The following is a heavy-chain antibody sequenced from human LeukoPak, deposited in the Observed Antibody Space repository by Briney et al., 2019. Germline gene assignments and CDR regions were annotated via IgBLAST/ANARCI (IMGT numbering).Heavy chain of an antibody. CDR2: IYYSGST. CDR3: ARAPIVVVVAAATPDAFDI. J-gene: IGHJ3*02. D-gene: IGHD2-15*01. CDR1: GGSISSYY. Sequence: SETLSLTCTVSGGSISSYYWSWIRQPPGEGLEWIGYIYYSGSTNYNPSLKSRVTISVDTSKNQFSLKLSSVTAADTAVYYCARAPIVVVVAAATPDAFDIWGQGTMVTVSS. V-gene: IGHV4-59*01.